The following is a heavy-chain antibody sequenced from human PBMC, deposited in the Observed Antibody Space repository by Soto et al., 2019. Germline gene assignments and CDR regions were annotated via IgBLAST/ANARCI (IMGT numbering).Heavy chain of an antibody. J-gene: IGHJ6*02. CDR1: GYSFTSYW. CDR2: IYPGDSDT. V-gene: IGHV5-51*01. CDR3: AGGGVRGVITRTRDYYGMDV. Sequence: GQALKISGKGSGYSFTSYWIGWMRQMPGKGLEWMGIIYPGDSDTRYSPSFQGQVTISADKSISTAYLQWSSLKASDTAMYYCAGGGVRGVITRTRDYYGMDVWGQGTTVTVSS. D-gene: IGHD3-10*01.